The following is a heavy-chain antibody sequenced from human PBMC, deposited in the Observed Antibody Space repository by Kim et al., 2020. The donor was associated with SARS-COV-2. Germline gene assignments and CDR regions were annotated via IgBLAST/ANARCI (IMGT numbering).Heavy chain of an antibody. V-gene: IGHV3-30-3*01. Sequence: GGSLRLSCAASGFTFSSYAMHWVRQAPGKGLEWVAVISYDGSNKYYADSVKGRFTISRDNSKNTLYLQMNSLRAEDTAVYYCAKTANYYGSGSYYKVANDAFDIWGQGTMVTVSS. CDR1: GFTFSSYA. D-gene: IGHD3-10*01. J-gene: IGHJ3*02. CDR3: AKTANYYGSGSYYKVANDAFDI. CDR2: ISYDGSNK.